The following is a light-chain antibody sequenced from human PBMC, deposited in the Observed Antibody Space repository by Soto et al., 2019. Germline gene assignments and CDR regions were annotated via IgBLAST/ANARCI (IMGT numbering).Light chain of an antibody. V-gene: IGLV2-11*01. CDR1: SNDVGGYNF. CDR3: SSYAGSYTLV. CDR2: DVS. Sequence: QSALTQPRSVSGSPGQSVTISCTGTSNDVGGYNFVSWYQQHPGKVPKLFIYDVSRRPSGVPDRFSGSKSGNTPSLTISGLQADDEADYYCSSYAGSYTLVFGGGTKLTVL. J-gene: IGLJ2*01.